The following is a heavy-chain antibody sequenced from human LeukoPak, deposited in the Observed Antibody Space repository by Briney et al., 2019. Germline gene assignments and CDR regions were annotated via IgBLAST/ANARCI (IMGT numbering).Heavy chain of an antibody. J-gene: IGHJ6*02. D-gene: IGHD3-3*01. CDR1: GGSISSGGYF. Sequence: PSETLSLTCTVSGGSISSGGYFWNWIRQPPGKGLEWIGYIYHSGSGSTYYNPSLKSRVTISIDKSKNQFSLKLNSVTAADTAVYYCARINDFWSGPTLDVWGQGTTVTVSS. V-gene: IGHV4-30-2*01. CDR2: IYHSGSGST. CDR3: ARINDFWSGPTLDV.